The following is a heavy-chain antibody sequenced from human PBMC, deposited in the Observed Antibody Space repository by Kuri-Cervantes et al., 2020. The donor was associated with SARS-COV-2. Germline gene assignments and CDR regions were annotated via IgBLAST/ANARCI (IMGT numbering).Heavy chain of an antibody. Sequence: GGSLRLSCAASKFTFSSYEMNWVRQAPGKGLEWVSYISSSGSTIYYADSVKGRFTISSDNAKNSLYLQMNSLRSEDTAVYYCATALAVTMNWFDPWGQGTLVTVSS. CDR1: KFTFSSYE. V-gene: IGHV3-48*03. CDR2: ISSSGSTI. J-gene: IGHJ5*02. D-gene: IGHD4-17*01. CDR3: ATALAVTMNWFDP.